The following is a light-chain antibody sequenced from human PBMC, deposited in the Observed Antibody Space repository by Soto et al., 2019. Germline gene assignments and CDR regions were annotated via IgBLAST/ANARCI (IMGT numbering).Light chain of an antibody. CDR2: WAS. CDR1: QSVLYSSNNKNY. Sequence: DIVMTQSPDSLAVSLGERATINCKSSQSVLYSSNNKNYLAWYQQKPGQPPKLLIYWASTREAGVPDRFSGSGSGTDFTLTISSLQDEDVAVYYCQQSYSTPYTFGQGTKLESK. J-gene: IGKJ2*01. V-gene: IGKV4-1*01. CDR3: QQSYSTPYT.